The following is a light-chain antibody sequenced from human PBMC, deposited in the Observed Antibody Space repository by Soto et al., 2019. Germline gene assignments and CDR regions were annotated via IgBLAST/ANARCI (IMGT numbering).Light chain of an antibody. CDR3: AAWDDSLNAHSV. CDR1: SSKIGSNT. CDR2: SNN. V-gene: IGLV1-44*01. J-gene: IGLJ1*01. Sequence: QSVLTQPPSASGTPGQRVTISCSGSSSKIGSNTVNWYQQLPGTAPKLLIYSNNQRPSGVPDRFSGSKSGTSASLAISGLQSEDEADYYCAAWDDSLNAHSVFGTGTKVTVL.